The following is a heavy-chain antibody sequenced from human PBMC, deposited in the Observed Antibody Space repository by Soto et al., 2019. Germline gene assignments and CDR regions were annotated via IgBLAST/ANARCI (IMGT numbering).Heavy chain of an antibody. CDR1: GYTFTDYY. V-gene: IGHV1-2*02. CDR3: ARDKVAGDYYYYDMDV. J-gene: IGHJ6*02. D-gene: IGHD6-19*01. CDR2: INPNSGGT. Sequence: VKVSCKASGYTFTDYYMHWVRQAPGQGLEWMGWINPNSGGTNYAQKFQGRVTMTRDTSISTAYMEVSRLRSDDTAVYYCARDKVAGDYYYYDMDVWGQGTTVTVSS.